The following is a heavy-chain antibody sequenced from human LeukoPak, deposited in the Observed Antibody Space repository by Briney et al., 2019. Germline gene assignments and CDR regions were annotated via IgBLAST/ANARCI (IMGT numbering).Heavy chain of an antibody. CDR3: AKDQDLLDY. Sequence: GGSLRLSCAASGFTFSSYGMHWVRQAPGKGLEWVALIRYDGSNKYYADSVKGRFTISRDNSKNTLYLQMNSLRAEDTAVYYCAKDQDLLDYWGQGTLVTVSS. CDR1: GFTFSSYG. CDR2: IRYDGSNK. V-gene: IGHV3-30*02. J-gene: IGHJ4*02.